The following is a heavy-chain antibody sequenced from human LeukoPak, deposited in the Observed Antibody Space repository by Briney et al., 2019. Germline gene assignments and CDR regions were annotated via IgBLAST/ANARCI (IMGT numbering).Heavy chain of an antibody. J-gene: IGHJ3*02. CDR3: ARSRVVVIIDAFDI. CDR1: GFTFSSYW. D-gene: IGHD3-22*01. V-gene: IGHV3-74*01. Sequence: GGSLRLSCAPSGFTFSSYWMHWVRQAPGKGLVWVSRINSDGSSTSYADSVKGRFTISRDNAKNTLYLQMNSLRAEDTAVYYCARSRVVVIIDAFDIWGQGTMVTVSS. CDR2: INSDGSST.